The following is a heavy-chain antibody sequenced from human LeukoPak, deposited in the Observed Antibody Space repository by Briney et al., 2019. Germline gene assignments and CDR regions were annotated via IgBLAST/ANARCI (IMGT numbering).Heavy chain of an antibody. D-gene: IGHD3-3*01. J-gene: IGHJ5*02. V-gene: IGHV1-2*02. CDR3: ARDIEDVITIFGVRYNWFDP. Sequence: ASVKVSCKASGYTFTGYYMHWVRQAPGQGLEWMGWINPNSGGTNYAQKFQGRVTMTRDTSISTAYMELSRLRSDDTAVYYCARDIEDVITIFGVRYNWFDPWGQGTLVTVSS. CDR2: INPNSGGT. CDR1: GYTFTGYY.